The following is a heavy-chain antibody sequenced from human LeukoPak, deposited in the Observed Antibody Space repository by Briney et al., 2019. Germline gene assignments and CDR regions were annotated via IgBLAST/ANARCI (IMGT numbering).Heavy chain of an antibody. D-gene: IGHD6-19*01. V-gene: IGHV4-39*01. CDR3: ASTPSGSSAWYYFDK. CDR2: IYYSGNT. Sequence: SETLSLTCTVSGGTISSSSDYWGWIRQPPGKGLEWIGSIYYSGNTYYNPSLKSRVTISVDTSKKQFSLKLSSVTAADTAVYYCASTPSGSSAWYYFDKWGQGTLVTVSS. CDR1: GGTISSSSDY. J-gene: IGHJ4*02.